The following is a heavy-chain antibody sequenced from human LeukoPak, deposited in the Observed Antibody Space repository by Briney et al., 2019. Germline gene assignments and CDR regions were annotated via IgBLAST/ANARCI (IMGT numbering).Heavy chain of an antibody. J-gene: IGHJ4*02. CDR3: ARYGGSGTYYFDY. CDR1: GGSVSSGGYA. Sequence: SETLSLTCTVSGGSVSSGGYAWSWFRQPPGQGLEWIGYIYDSGSTYYNPSLKTRVVISLDRPKNQFSLEMTSVTAADTAVYYCARYGGSGTYYFDYWGQGTLVTVSS. D-gene: IGHD3-10*01. V-gene: IGHV4-30-2*01. CDR2: IYDSGST.